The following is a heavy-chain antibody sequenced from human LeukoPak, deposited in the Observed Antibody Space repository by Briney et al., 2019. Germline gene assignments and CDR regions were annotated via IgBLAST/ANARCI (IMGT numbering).Heavy chain of an antibody. CDR1: GFTFSSYS. CDR3: ARIIAVAGKGDWFDP. V-gene: IGHV3-21*01. CDR2: ISSSNSYI. D-gene: IGHD6-19*01. J-gene: IGHJ5*02. Sequence: GGSLRLSCAASGFTFSSYSMNWVRQAPGKGLEWVSFISSSNSYIYYADSVKGRFTICRDNAKNSLYLQMNSLRAEDTAVYYCARIIAVAGKGDWFDPWGQGTLVTVSS.